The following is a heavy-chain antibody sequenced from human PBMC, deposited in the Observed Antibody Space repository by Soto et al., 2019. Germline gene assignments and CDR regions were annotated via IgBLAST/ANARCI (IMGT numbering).Heavy chain of an antibody. CDR3: AGWLLGWGAFDI. CDR1: GGSISSGDYY. V-gene: IGHV4-30-4*01. D-gene: IGHD3-22*01. CDR2: IYYSGST. Sequence: SETLSLTCTVSGGSISSGDYYWSWIRQPPGKGLEWIGYIYYSGSTYYNPSLKSRVTISVDTSKNQFSLKLSSVTAADTAVYYCAGWLLGWGAFDIWGQGTMVTVSS. J-gene: IGHJ3*02.